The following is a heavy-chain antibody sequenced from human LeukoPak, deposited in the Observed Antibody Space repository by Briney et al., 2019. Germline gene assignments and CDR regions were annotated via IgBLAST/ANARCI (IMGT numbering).Heavy chain of an antibody. Sequence: GGSLRLSCAASGFTFSSYWMSWVRQAPGKGLEWVANIKQDGSEKYYVDSVKGRFTISRDNAKNSLYLQMNSLRAEDTAVYYCARDPHCSSTNCPFDFWGQGTLVIVSS. V-gene: IGHV3-7*05. CDR2: IKQDGSEK. CDR1: GFTFSSYW. CDR3: ARDPHCSSTNCPFDF. J-gene: IGHJ4*02. D-gene: IGHD2-2*01.